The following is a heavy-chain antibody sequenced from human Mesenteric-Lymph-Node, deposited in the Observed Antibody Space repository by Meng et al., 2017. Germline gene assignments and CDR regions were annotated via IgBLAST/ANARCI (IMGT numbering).Heavy chain of an antibody. CDR1: GFTFDDYA. D-gene: IGHD6-19*01. V-gene: IGHV3-9*01. CDR2: ISWNSGSI. Sequence: GGSLRLSCAASGFTFDDYAMHWVRQAPGKGLEWVSGISWNSGSIGYADSVKGRFTISRDNAKNSLYLQMNSLRAEDTALYYCAKDLGIAVAGQLLAFDYWGQGTLVTVSS. CDR3: AKDLGIAVAGQLLAFDY. J-gene: IGHJ4*02.